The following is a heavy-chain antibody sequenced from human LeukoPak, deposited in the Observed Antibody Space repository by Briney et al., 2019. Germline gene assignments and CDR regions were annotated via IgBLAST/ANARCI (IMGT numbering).Heavy chain of an antibody. CDR2: ITSGSSYI. CDR1: GFSFSTYN. J-gene: IGHJ5*02. CDR3: ARGGGLRFLEWLPMDNWFDP. D-gene: IGHD3-3*01. V-gene: IGHV3-21*01. Sequence: GGSLRLSCAASGFSFSTYNMNWVRQAPGQRLEWVSSITSGSSYIYYADSVKGRFTISRDNAKSSLYLQMNSLRAEDTAVYYCARGGGLRFLEWLPMDNWFDPWGQGTLVTVSS.